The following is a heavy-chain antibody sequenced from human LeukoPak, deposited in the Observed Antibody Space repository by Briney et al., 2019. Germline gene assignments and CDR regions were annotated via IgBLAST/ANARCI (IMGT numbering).Heavy chain of an antibody. V-gene: IGHV3-66*01. CDR1: GFSVRTTY. J-gene: IGHJ4*02. CDR2: LYTGGGT. D-gene: IGHD6-13*01. Sequence: GGSLRLSCAASGFSVRTTYMSWVRQAPGKGLEWVSVLYTGGGTDHADSVKGRFTISTDNSKNTLYLQMNSLRAEDTAVYYCARDHDSSSWYTPQHYFDYWGQGTLVTVSS. CDR3: ARDHDSSSWYTPQHYFDY.